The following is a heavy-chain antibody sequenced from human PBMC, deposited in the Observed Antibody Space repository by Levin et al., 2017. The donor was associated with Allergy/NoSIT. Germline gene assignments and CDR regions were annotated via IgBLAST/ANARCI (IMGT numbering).Heavy chain of an antibody. V-gene: IGHV5-51*01. CDR3: ARLVLSGVYDLCYLDI. CDR2: IYPGNSDT. CDR1: GYSFSTHW. J-gene: IGHJ4*02. D-gene: IGHD5/OR15-5a*01. Sequence: GESLKISCKGFGYSFSTHWIGWVRQMPGQGLEWMGSIYPGNSDTTYSPSFQGRVTFSADKSLSTAYLQWSTLKASDTAMYYCARLVLSGVYDLCYLDIWGQGTLVTVSS.